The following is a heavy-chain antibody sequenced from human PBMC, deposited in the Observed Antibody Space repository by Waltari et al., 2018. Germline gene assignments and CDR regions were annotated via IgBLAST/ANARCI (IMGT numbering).Heavy chain of an antibody. CDR2: INPGKGNA. Sequence: QVQLVQSGAEVKKPGASAKISCKASGYTFTKYALHWLRQAPGHRLAWMARINPGKGNAQYSQNFQGRVSITSDTSASAVYLEMSSLRSEDTAVYYCASAPAKYCAGGGCPEYYQHWGQGSLVTVTS. CDR1: GYTFTKYA. V-gene: IGHV1-3*01. CDR3: ASAPAKYCAGGGCPEYYQH. J-gene: IGHJ1*01. D-gene: IGHD2-8*02.